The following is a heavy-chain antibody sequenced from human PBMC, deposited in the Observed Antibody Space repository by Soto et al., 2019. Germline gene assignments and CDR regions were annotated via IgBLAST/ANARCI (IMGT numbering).Heavy chain of an antibody. Sequence: PLEILSLTCTVSGGSIISYYWSWIRQPPGKGLEWIGYIYYSGSTNYNPSLKSRVTISVDTSKNQFSLKLSSVTAADTAMYYCARQEGLIAVAATGAAFDIWGQGTMVTVSS. CDR2: IYYSGST. CDR3: ARQEGLIAVAATGAAFDI. V-gene: IGHV4-59*08. CDR1: GGSIISYY. J-gene: IGHJ3*02. D-gene: IGHD6-19*01.